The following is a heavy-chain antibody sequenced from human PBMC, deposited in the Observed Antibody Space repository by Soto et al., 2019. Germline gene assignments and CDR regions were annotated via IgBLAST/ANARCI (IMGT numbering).Heavy chain of an antibody. CDR2: IYHSGST. CDR3: ARAGDYYDSSGPMPDAFDI. Sequence: QLQLQESGSGLVKPSQTLSLTCAVSGGSISSGGYSWSWIRQPPGKGLEWIGYIYHSGSTYYNPSLKSRVTISVDRSKNQFSLKLSSVTAADTAVYYCARAGDYYDSSGPMPDAFDIWGQGTMVTVSS. V-gene: IGHV4-30-2*01. J-gene: IGHJ3*02. CDR1: GGSISSGGYS. D-gene: IGHD3-22*01.